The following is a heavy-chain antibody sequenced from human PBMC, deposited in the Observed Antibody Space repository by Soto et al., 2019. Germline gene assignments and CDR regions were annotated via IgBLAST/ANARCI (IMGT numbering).Heavy chain of an antibody. Sequence: ASETLSLTCSVSGGSISSYYWSWIRQPPGKGLEWIGYIYYSGSTNFNPSLKSRVTISVDTSKNQFALKLSSVTAVDTAVYYCARGSTKKNLFDYWGQGTLVTVSS. J-gene: IGHJ5*01. CDR2: IYYSGST. D-gene: IGHD1-26*01. CDR3: ARGSTKKNLFDY. V-gene: IGHV4-59*12. CDR1: GGSISSYY.